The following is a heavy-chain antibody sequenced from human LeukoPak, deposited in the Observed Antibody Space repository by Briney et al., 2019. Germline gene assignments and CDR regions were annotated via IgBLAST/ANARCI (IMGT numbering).Heavy chain of an antibody. CDR1: GGSFSGYY. Sequence: SETLSLTCAVYGGSFSGYYWSWIRQPPGKGLEWIGEINHSGSTNYNPSLKSRVTISVDTSKNQFSLKLSSVTAADTAVYYCARDEGSGWSRGYYYYMDVWGKGTTVTVSS. V-gene: IGHV4-34*01. D-gene: IGHD6-19*01. CDR2: INHSGST. J-gene: IGHJ6*03. CDR3: ARDEGSGWSRGYYYYMDV.